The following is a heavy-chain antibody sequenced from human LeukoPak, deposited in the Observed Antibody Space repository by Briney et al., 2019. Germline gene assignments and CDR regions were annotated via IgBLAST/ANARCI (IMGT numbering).Heavy chain of an antibody. V-gene: IGHV3-21*01. D-gene: IGHD6-19*01. CDR3: ASSKGYSSGWFDY. J-gene: IGHJ4*02. Sequence: GGSLRLSCAASGFTFIDYSMNWVRQAPGKGLEWLSSISSSSSYIYYADSVKGRLTISRDNAKNSLYLQMSGLRAEDTAVYYCASSKGYSSGWFDYWGQGTLVTVSS. CDR1: GFTFIDYS. CDR2: ISSSSSYI.